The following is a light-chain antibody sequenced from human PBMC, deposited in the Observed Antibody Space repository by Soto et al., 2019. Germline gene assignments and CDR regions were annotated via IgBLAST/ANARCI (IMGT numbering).Light chain of an antibody. Sequence: IGLTQSHGPLSLSPGERATLSCRASQSVSSSYLAWYQQKPCQAPRLLIYGASSRATGIPDRISGSGAGTVFTLTISRMEHEDYAVYYCQQYSSSRTFGQGTKVDIK. CDR1: QSVSSSY. CDR2: GAS. V-gene: IGKV3-20*01. J-gene: IGKJ1*01. CDR3: QQYSSSRT.